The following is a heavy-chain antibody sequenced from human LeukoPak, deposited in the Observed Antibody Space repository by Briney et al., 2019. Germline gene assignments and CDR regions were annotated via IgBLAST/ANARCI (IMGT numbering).Heavy chain of an antibody. CDR2: INHSGST. CDR3: ARGAMACGY. J-gene: IGHJ4*02. V-gene: IGHV4-34*01. D-gene: IGHD5-18*01. CDR1: GGSLSGYH. Sequence: PSETLSLTFAGHGGSLSGYHWSWIRKPPGKGLEWIGEINHSGSTNYNPSLKSRVTISVDTSKNQFSLKLSSVTAADTAVYYCARGAMACGYWGQGTLVTVSS.